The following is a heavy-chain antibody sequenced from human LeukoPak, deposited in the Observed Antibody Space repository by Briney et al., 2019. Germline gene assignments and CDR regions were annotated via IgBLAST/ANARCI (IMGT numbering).Heavy chain of an antibody. CDR1: GGTFSSYA. Sequence: GASVKVSCKASGGTFSSYAISWVRQAPGQGLEWMGGIIPIFGTANYAQKFQGRVTITADKSTSTAYMELSSLRSEDTAVYYCARDQGYGYYRRNAFDIWGQGTMVTVSS. J-gene: IGHJ3*02. CDR2: IIPIFGTA. D-gene: IGHD5-18*01. V-gene: IGHV1-69*06. CDR3: ARDQGYGYYRRNAFDI.